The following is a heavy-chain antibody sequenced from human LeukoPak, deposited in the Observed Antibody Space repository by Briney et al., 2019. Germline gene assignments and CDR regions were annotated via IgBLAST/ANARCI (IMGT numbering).Heavy chain of an antibody. CDR3: ARSSILNYYYYYYMDV. CDR2: SNPNSGGT. V-gene: IGHV1-2*02. J-gene: IGHJ6*03. D-gene: IGHD2-2*02. CDR1: GYTFIAYY. Sequence: ASVKVSCKASGYTFIAYYMHWVRQAPGQGLEWMGWSNPNSGGTNYAQKFQGRVTMTRDTSISTAYMELSRLRSDDTAVYYCARSSILNYYYYYYMDVWGKGTTVTVSS.